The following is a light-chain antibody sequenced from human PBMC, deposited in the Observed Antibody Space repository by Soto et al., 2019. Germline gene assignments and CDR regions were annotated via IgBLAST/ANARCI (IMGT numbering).Light chain of an antibody. CDR1: QSVSSF. J-gene: IGKJ5*01. Sequence: EILLTQSPATLSLSPGERATLSGRASQSVSSFLVWYQQKPGQAPRLLIYDASNRATGIPARFSGSGSGTDFTLTISNLEPEDFAVYYCQHRSSWPTFGQGTRLEIK. V-gene: IGKV3-11*01. CDR3: QHRSSWPT. CDR2: DAS.